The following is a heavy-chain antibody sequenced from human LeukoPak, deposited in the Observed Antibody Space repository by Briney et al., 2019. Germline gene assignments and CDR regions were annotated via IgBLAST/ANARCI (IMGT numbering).Heavy chain of an antibody. CDR2: ISHTGGST. V-gene: IGHV3-23*01. CDR3: AKANSGSYLDYFDS. D-gene: IGHD1-26*01. CDR1: GFTFSSCA. Sequence: GGSLRLSCAASGFTFSSCALSWVRQAPGRGLEWVSTISHTGGSTHYADSVKGRFTISRDNSKITVYLQVNTVRADDTAVYYCAKANSGSYLDYFDSWGQGTLVTVPS. J-gene: IGHJ4*02.